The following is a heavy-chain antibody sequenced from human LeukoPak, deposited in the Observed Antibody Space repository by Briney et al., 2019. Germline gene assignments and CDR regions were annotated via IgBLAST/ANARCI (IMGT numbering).Heavy chain of an antibody. D-gene: IGHD6-6*01. CDR2: INTNTGNP. CDR3: SRGDSSSGYYFDY. CDR1: GYTFSNYT. V-gene: IGHV7-4-1*02. J-gene: IGHJ4*02. Sequence: ASVKVSCKASGYTFSNYTLNWVRQAPGQGLEWMGWINTNTGNPTYAQGFTGRFVFSLDTSVSTAYLQISSLKAEDTAVYYCSRGDSSSGYYFDYWGQGTLVTVSS.